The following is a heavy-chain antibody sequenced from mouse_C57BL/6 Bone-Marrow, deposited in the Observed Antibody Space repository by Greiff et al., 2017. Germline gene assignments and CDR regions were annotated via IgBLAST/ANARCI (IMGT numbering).Heavy chain of an antibody. D-gene: IGHD1-1*01. CDR3: ARCYYGSSWFAY. CDR1: GYSFTDYN. J-gene: IGHJ3*01. Sequence: VQLQQSGPELVKPGASVKISCKASGYSFTDYNMNWVKQSNGKSLEWIGEIYPRSGNTYYNEKFKGKATLTADKSSSTAYMELRSLTSEDSAVYFCARCYYGSSWFAYWGQGTLVTVSA. V-gene: IGHV1-83*01. CDR2: IYPRSGNT.